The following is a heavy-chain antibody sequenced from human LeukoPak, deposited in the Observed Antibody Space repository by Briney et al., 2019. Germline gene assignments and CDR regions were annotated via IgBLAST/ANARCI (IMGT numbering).Heavy chain of an antibody. Sequence: SETLSLTCTVSGGSISSYYWSWIRQPPGKGLEWIGYIYYSGSTNYNPSLKSRVTMSVDTSKNQFSLKLSSVTAADTAVYYCARGRYSYGLDYWGQGTLVTVSS. V-gene: IGHV4-59*12. D-gene: IGHD5-18*01. CDR2: IYYSGST. CDR3: ARGRYSYGLDY. CDR1: GGSISSYY. J-gene: IGHJ4*02.